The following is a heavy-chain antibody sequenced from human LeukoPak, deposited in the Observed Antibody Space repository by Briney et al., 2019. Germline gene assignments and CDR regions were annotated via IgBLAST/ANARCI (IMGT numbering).Heavy chain of an antibody. CDR2: ISSSGSTI. D-gene: IGHD1-26*01. CDR1: AFSFSNYN. V-gene: IGHV3-48*04. CDR3: ARDRKENSGSYFYYYYMDV. Sequence: GGSLRLSCAASAFSFSNYNMNWVRQAPGKGLEWVSYISSSGSTIYYADSVKGRFTISRDNAKNSLYLQMNSLRAEDTAVYYCARDRKENSGSYFYYYYMDVWGKGTTVTVSS. J-gene: IGHJ6*03.